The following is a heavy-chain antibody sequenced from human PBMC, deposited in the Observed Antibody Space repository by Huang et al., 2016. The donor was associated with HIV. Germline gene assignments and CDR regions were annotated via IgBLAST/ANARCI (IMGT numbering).Heavy chain of an antibody. V-gene: IGHV1-18*04. CDR2: ISAHKGDT. J-gene: IGHJ4*02. D-gene: IGHD3-22*01. CDR1: GYTFTSFG. Sequence: QVHLVQSGPEVKKPGASVKVSCKASGYTFTSFGISWVRQAPGQGLEWMGIISAHKGDTNYAQKFRVRVTMTTDTSTRTAHMELRSLRSDDSAVYYCVVDDTSGYFSSDYWGQGTLVTVSS. CDR3: VVDDTSGYFSSDY.